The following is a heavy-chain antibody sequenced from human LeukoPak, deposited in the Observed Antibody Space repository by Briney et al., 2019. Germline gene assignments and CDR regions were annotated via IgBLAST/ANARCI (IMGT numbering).Heavy chain of an antibody. D-gene: IGHD3-22*01. CDR2: ISVYIGNT. J-gene: IGHJ1*01. CDR3: AIVYYDGSGPSGITDYFQH. Sequence: GASVKVSCKTSGYTFTSFGITWVRQAPGQGLEWMGWISVYIGNTKYAEKLQGRVTLTTHTSTSTAYMELRNLRSDDTAVYYCAIVYYDGSGPSGITDYFQHWGQGTLVTVSS. V-gene: IGHV1-18*01. CDR1: GYTFTSFG.